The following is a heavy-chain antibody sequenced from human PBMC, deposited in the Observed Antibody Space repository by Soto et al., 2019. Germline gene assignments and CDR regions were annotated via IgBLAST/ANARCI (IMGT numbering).Heavy chain of an antibody. D-gene: IGHD3-3*01. CDR1: GFTFSSYA. CDR3: AKEDTIFGVVKHYYYCYMDV. Sequence: EVQLLESGGGLVQPGGSLRLSCAASGFTFSSYAMSWVRQAPGKGLEWVSASSGSGGSTYYADSEKGRFTISRDNSKNPLYLQMNSLRAEDTVVYYCAKEDTIFGVVKHYYYCYMDVWGKGTTVTVSS. CDR2: SSGSGGST. V-gene: IGHV3-23*01. J-gene: IGHJ6*03.